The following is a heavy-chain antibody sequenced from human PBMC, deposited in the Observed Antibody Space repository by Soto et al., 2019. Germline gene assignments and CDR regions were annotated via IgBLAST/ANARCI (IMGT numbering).Heavy chain of an antibody. Sequence: QVQLQESGPGLVKPSETLSLSCAVSGVSITSTDWWSWVRQPPGKGLQWIGEVSLGGGANYNPSLKSRVTISVDHSKNQFSLTLNSVTAADTAVYFCAGSTADTTLKASSFWGQGTLVTVSS. CDR2: VSLGGGA. D-gene: IGHD4-4*01. CDR1: GVSITSTDW. J-gene: IGHJ4*02. CDR3: AGSTADTTLKASSF. V-gene: IGHV4-4*02.